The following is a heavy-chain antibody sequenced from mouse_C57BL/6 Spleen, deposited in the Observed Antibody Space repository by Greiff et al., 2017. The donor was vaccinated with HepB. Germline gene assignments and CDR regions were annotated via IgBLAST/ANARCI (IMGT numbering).Heavy chain of an antibody. CDR1: GFSLTSYG. Sequence: QVQLQQSGPGLVQPSQSLSITCTVSGFSLTSYGVHWVRQSPGKGLEWLGVIWSGGSTDYNAAFISRLSISKDNSKSQVFFKMNSLQADDTAIYYCARNLRRYAMDYWGQGTSVTVSS. CDR2: IWSGGST. CDR3: ARNLRRYAMDY. D-gene: IGHD2-12*01. V-gene: IGHV2-2*01. J-gene: IGHJ4*01.